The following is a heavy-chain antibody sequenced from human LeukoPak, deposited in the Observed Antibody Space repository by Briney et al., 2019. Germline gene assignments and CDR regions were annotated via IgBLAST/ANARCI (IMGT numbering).Heavy chain of an antibody. V-gene: IGHV3-23*01. D-gene: IGHD3-10*01. CDR1: GFIFSSYG. Sequence: GGSLRLSCAASGFIFSSYGMSWVRQPPGKGLAWVSIISGSGGSTSYADSVKGRFTISRDIFKNTLYLQMNSLRAEDTAVYYCAKNSFYYDSGSYFFDYWGQGTLVTVSS. J-gene: IGHJ4*02. CDR2: ISGSGGST. CDR3: AKNSFYYDSGSYFFDY.